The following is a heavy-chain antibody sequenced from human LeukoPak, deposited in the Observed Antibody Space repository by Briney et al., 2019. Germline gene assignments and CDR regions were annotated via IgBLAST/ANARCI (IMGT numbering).Heavy chain of an antibody. J-gene: IGHJ4*02. CDR1: NYTFTSYG. Sequence: HGASVKVSCKASNYTFTSYGISWVRQAPGQGLEWMAWINAYNGDTNYAQKLQGRVTLTTDTSTSTAYMELRSLRSDDTAVYYCARDGSGVWFDYWGQGTLVTVSS. V-gene: IGHV1-18*01. CDR2: INAYNGDT. D-gene: IGHD3-10*01. CDR3: ARDGSGVWFDY.